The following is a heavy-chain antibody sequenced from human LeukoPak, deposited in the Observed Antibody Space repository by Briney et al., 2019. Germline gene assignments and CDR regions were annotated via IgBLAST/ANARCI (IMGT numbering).Heavy chain of an antibody. Sequence: GASVKVSCKASGYTFTTYDINWVRQATGQGLEWMGWMNPNSGNTGYAQKFRGRVIMTRDTSISTAYMELSNLKSGDTALYYCARGASRSFDYWGQGTLVSVSS. CDR1: GYTFTTYD. CDR3: ARGASRSFDY. CDR2: MNPNSGNT. V-gene: IGHV1-8*02. D-gene: IGHD6-6*01. J-gene: IGHJ4*02.